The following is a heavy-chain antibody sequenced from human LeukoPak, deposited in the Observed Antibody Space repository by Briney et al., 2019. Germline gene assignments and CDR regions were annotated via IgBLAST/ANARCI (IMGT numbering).Heavy chain of an antibody. V-gene: IGHV3-23*01. J-gene: IGHJ4*02. Sequence: GGSLRLXCAASGFTFSSYAMSWDRQAPGKGLEWVSAISGSGGSTYYADSVKGRFTISRDNSKNTLYLQMNSLRAEDTAVYYCAKSRSSTSSHFDYWGQGTLVTVSS. D-gene: IGHD2-2*01. CDR3: AKSRSSTSSHFDY. CDR1: GFTFSSYA. CDR2: ISGSGGST.